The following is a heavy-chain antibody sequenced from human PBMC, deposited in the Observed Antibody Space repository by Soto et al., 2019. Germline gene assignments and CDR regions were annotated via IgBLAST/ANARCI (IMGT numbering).Heavy chain of an antibody. CDR2: ISGSGGAT. V-gene: IGHV3-23*01. CDR1: GLTLSGYA. D-gene: IGHD1-26*01. CDR3: AKGPGGSRYYFDY. J-gene: IGHJ4*02. Sequence: EVQLLESGGGLVQPGGSLRLSCAASGLTLSGYAMTWVRQAPGKGLEWVSGISGSGGATYYADSVKGRFTISRDNSQNTLYLQMNSLRPEDTVVYYCAKGPGGSRYYFDYWGQGTLVTVSS.